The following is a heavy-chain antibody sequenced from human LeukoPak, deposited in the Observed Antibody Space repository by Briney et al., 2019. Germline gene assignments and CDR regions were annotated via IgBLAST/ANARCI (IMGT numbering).Heavy chain of an antibody. V-gene: IGHV3-11*05. Sequence: GGSLRLSCAASGFTFSDYHMTWIRQAPGKGLEWVSYISGSSIYTRYADSAKGRFTISRGNAKNSLYLQMNSLRAEDTALYYCVRDISGYYFDYWGQGTLVTVSS. D-gene: IGHD3-22*01. J-gene: IGHJ4*02. CDR3: VRDISGYYFDY. CDR2: ISGSSIYT. CDR1: GFTFSDYH.